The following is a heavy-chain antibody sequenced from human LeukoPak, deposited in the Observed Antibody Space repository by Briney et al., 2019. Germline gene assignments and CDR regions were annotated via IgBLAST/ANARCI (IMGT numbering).Heavy chain of an antibody. CDR3: ARGVGGWPYYYYYGMDV. V-gene: IGHV1-18*01. Sequence: GASVKVSCKASGYTFTSYGISWVRQAPGQGLEWMGWISAYNGNTNYAQRLQGRVTMTTDTSTSTAYMELRSLRSDGTAVYYCARGVGGWPYYYYYGMDVWGQGTTVTVSS. D-gene: IGHD6-19*01. J-gene: IGHJ6*02. CDR2: ISAYNGNT. CDR1: GYTFTSYG.